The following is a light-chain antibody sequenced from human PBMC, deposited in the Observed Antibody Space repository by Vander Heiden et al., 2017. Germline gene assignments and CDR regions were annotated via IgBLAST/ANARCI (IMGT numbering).Light chain of an antibody. CDR1: SSDVGDYNY. Sequence: QSALTQPASVSGSPGQSITISCTGTSSDVGDYNYFSWYQQHPGKAPKIMIYEVSNRPSGVSNRFSGSKSGNTASLTISGLQAEDEADYYCSSYRSSSHVVFGGGTKLTVL. CDR2: EVS. CDR3: SSYRSSSHVV. J-gene: IGLJ2*01. V-gene: IGLV2-14*01.